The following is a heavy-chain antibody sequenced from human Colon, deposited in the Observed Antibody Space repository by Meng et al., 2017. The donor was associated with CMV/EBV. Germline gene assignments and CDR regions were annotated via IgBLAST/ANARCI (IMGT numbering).Heavy chain of an antibody. CDR3: AKEGGY. CDR2: INWDGGST. D-gene: IGHD3-16*01. CDR1: GFSFIDFE. Sequence: GESLKISCADAGFSFIDFELAWVRQRPGKGLEWVAGINWDGGSTVYVDSVKGRFAISRDNAKNLLYLQMNSLRPEDTALYYCAKEGGYWGQGTLVTVSS. J-gene: IGHJ4*02. V-gene: IGHV3-20*04.